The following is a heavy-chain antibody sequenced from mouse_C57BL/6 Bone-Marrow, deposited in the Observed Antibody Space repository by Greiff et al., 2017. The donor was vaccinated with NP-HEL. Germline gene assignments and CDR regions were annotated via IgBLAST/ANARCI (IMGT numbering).Heavy chain of an antibody. V-gene: IGHV1-81*01. D-gene: IGHD1-1*01. CDR1: GYTFTSYG. J-gene: IGHJ4*01. CDR3: ARDYYGSSYGGAMDY. CDR2: IYPRSGNT. Sequence: QVQLQQSGAELARPGASVKLSCKASGYTFTSYGISWVKQRTGQGLEWIGEIYPRSGNTYSNEKFKGKATLNADKSSSTAYMELRSLTSEDSAVYFCARDYYGSSYGGAMDYWGQGTSVTVSS.